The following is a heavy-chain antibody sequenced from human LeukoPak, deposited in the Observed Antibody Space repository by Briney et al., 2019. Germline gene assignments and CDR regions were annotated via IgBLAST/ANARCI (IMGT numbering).Heavy chain of an antibody. CDR2: ISAYNGNT. Sequence: GASVKVSCKASGGIFSTYAISWVRQAPGQGLEWMGWISAYNGNTNYAQKLQGRVTMTTDTSTSTAYMELRSLRSDDTAVYYCARGGTYYDFWSGYFGVPWFDYWGQGTLVTVSS. V-gene: IGHV1-18*01. CDR3: ARGGTYYDFWSGYFGVPWFDY. D-gene: IGHD3-3*01. CDR1: GGIFSTYA. J-gene: IGHJ4*02.